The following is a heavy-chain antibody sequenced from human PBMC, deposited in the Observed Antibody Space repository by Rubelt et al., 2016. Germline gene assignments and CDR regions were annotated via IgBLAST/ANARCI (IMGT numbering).Heavy chain of an antibody. Sequence: QVQLQQWGAGLLKPSETLSLTCAVYGGSFSDYYWSWIRQPPGKGLEWIGEINHSGSTNYNPSLKSRVTISVDTSKNQFSLQLNSVTPEDTAVYYCARGLQLVLTNAFDIWGQGTMVTVSS. CDR2: INHSGST. CDR1: GGSFSDYY. D-gene: IGHD6-13*01. V-gene: IGHV4-34*01. CDR3: ARGLQLVLTNAFDI. J-gene: IGHJ3*02.